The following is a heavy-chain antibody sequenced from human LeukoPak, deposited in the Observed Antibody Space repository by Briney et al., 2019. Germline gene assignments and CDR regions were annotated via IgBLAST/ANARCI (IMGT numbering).Heavy chain of an antibody. V-gene: IGHV1-2*02. J-gene: IGHJ6*03. CDR2: INPNSGGT. CDR1: GYTFTGYY. D-gene: IGHD3-9*01. Sequence: ASVKVSCKASGYTFTGYYMHWVRQAPGQGLEWMGWINPNSGGTNYAQKFQGRVTMTRDTSISTAYMELSRLRSDDTAVYYCARVGSDILTGKGVYYMDVWGKGTTSPSP. CDR3: ARVGSDILTGKGVYYMDV.